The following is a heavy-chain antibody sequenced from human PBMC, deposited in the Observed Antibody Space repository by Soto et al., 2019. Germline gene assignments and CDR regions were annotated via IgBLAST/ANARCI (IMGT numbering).Heavy chain of an antibody. CDR3: AREGGIVGATAADY. Sequence: QVQLQESGPGLVKPSQTLSLTCTVSGGSISSGGYYWSWIRQHPGKGLEWIGYIYYSGSTYYNPSLESGVTISVDTSKNQSSLKLSSVTAADTAVYYCAREGGIVGATAADYWGQGTLVTVSS. D-gene: IGHD1-26*01. V-gene: IGHV4-31*03. J-gene: IGHJ4*02. CDR2: IYYSGST. CDR1: GGSISSGGYY.